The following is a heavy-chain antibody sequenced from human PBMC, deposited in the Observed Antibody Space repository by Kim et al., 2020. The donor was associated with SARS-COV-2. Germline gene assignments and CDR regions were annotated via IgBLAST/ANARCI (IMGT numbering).Heavy chain of an antibody. CDR3: ARWVMDTAMVKARIGAVDY. CDR1: GGSFSGYY. J-gene: IGHJ4*02. V-gene: IGHV4-34*01. Sequence: SETLSLTCAVYGGSFSGYYWSWIRQPPGKGLEWIGEINHSGSTNYNPSLKSRVTISVDTSKNQFSLKLSSVTAADTAVYYCARWVMDTAMVKARIGAVDYWGQGTLVTVSS. CDR2: INHSGST. D-gene: IGHD5-18*01.